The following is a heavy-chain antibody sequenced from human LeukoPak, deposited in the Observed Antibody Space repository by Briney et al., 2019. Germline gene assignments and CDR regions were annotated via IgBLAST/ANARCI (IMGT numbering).Heavy chain of an antibody. V-gene: IGHV3-21*01. Sequence: GGSLRLSCAASGFTFSSHRMNWVRQAPGKGLEWVSIISSSSDSIKYADSVKGRFTISRDNAKSSLYLQMNSLRVEDTAMYYCARCSGGRCYPLYAMDVWGQGTTVTVSS. CDR1: GFTFSSHR. D-gene: IGHD2-15*01. CDR2: ISSSSDSI. CDR3: ARCSGGRCYPLYAMDV. J-gene: IGHJ6*02.